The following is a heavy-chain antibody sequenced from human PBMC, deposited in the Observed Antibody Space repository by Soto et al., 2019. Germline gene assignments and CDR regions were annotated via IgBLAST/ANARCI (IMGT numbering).Heavy chain of an antibody. D-gene: IGHD5-12*01. CDR3: ARISVASRYMDV. J-gene: IGHJ6*03. V-gene: IGHV4-39*01. CDR2: FYYSGST. Sequence: QLQLEESGPGLVKPSETLSLTCTVSGGSISSSSYYWGWIRQSPGKGLEWIGSFYYSGSTYYSPSLKSPDTVSGDPSKKQISLRLSSVPAANTAVYYCARISVASRYMDVWGKGSTVTVSS. CDR1: GGSISSSSYY.